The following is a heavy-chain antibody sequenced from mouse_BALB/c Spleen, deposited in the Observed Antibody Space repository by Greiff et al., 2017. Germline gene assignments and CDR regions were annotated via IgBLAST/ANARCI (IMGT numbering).Heavy chain of an antibody. J-gene: IGHJ3*01. CDR1: GYTFTSYT. V-gene: IGHV1-4*01. Sequence: VKLQESGAELARPGASVKMSCKASGYTFTSYTMHWVKQRPGQGLEWIGYINPSSGYTNYNQKFKDKATLTADKSSSTAYMQLSSLTSEDSAVYYCARGMITTAWFAYWGQGTLVTVSA. CDR2: INPSSGYT. CDR3: ARGMITTAWFAY. D-gene: IGHD2-4*01.